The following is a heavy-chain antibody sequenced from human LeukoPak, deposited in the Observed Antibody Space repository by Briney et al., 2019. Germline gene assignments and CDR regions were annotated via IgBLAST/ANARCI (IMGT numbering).Heavy chain of an antibody. V-gene: IGHV1-3*03. Sequence: ASVKVSCKASGYTFTSYAMHWVRQAPGQRLEWMGWINAGNGNTKYSQEFQGRVTITRDTSASTAYMELSSLRSEDMAVYYCARGPRTMVRGVIAYYMDVWGKGTTVTVSS. CDR3: ARGPRTMVRGVIAYYMDV. J-gene: IGHJ6*03. D-gene: IGHD3-10*01. CDR1: GYTFTSYA. CDR2: INAGNGNT.